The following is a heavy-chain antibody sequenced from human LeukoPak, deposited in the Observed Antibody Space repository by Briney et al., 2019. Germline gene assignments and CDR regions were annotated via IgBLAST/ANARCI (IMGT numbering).Heavy chain of an antibody. D-gene: IGHD5-24*01. CDR2: IKQDGSKK. CDR1: GFPFSSYW. Sequence: GGSLRLSCVASGFPFSSYWMTWVRQAPGKGLGWVANIKQDGSKKSYVDSVKGRFTISRDNAKNSLYLQMNSLRAEDTAIYYCTRVGYIDEGIDYWGQGTLVTVSS. V-gene: IGHV3-7*04. CDR3: TRVGYIDEGIDY. J-gene: IGHJ4*02.